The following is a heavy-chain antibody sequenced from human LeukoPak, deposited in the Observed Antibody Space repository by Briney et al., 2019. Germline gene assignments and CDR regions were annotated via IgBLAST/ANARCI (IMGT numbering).Heavy chain of an antibody. V-gene: IGHV4-34*01. CDR3: ARKPPLLWFGELTTREYYYYYGMDV. CDR1: GGSFSGYY. D-gene: IGHD3-10*01. Sequence: SETLSLTCAVYGGSFSGYYWSWTRQPPGKGLEWIGEINHSGSTNYNPSLKSRVTISVDTSKNQFSLKLSSVTAADTAVYYCARKPPLLWFGELTTREYYYYYGMDVWGQGTTVTVSS. J-gene: IGHJ6*02. CDR2: INHSGST.